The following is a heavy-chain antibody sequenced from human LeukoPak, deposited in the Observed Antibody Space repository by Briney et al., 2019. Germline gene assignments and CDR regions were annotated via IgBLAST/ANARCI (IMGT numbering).Heavy chain of an antibody. Sequence: PSETLSLTCTVSGGSISSGDYYWSWIRQPPGKGLEWIGYIYYNGSTYYNPSLKSRVTISVDTSKNQFSLKLSSVTAADTAVYYCARAFLTYYYDSSGYYYFDYWGQGTLVTASS. CDR3: ARAFLTYYYDSSGYYYFDY. V-gene: IGHV4-30-4*01. D-gene: IGHD3-22*01. CDR2: IYYNGST. J-gene: IGHJ4*02. CDR1: GGSISSGDYY.